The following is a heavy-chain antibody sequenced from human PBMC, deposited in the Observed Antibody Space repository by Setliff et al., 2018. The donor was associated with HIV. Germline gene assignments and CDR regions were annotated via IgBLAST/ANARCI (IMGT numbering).Heavy chain of an antibody. J-gene: IGHJ3*02. CDR2: IYHSGST. D-gene: IGHD4-17*01. Sequence: SETLSLTCSVSGAPVSSGRYYWGWIRQPPGKGLEWIGSIYHSGSTYYNPSLKSRVTISVDTSKNQFSLKLSSVTAADTAVYYCARGGYGGNFDAFDIWGQGTMVTVSS. CDR1: GAPVSSGRYY. V-gene: IGHV4-39*07. CDR3: ARGGYGGNFDAFDI.